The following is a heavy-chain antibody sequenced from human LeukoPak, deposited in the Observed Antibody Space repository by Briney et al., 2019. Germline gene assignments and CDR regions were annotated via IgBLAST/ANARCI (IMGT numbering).Heavy chain of an antibody. D-gene: IGHD3-16*01. V-gene: IGHV3-74*01. CDR1: GNYW. CDR3: ARDRRGSLAPGAFDI. CDR2: INSDGSWT. Sequence: GGSLRLSCVASGNYWMHWVRQAPGKGLVWVSHINSDGSWTSYADSVKGRFTISKDNAKNTVYLQMNSLRAEDTAVYYCARDRRGSLAPGAFDIWGQGTMVTVSS. J-gene: IGHJ3*02.